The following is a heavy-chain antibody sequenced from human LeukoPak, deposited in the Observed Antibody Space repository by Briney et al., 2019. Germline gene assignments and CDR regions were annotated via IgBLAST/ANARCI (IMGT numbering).Heavy chain of an antibody. CDR3: AKDMTRGIVGATDR. J-gene: IGHJ4*02. CDR2: ISGSGGST. CDR1: GFTFSSYA. V-gene: IGHV3-23*01. Sequence: GGSLRLSCAASGFTFSSYAMSWVRQAPGKGLEWVSAISGSGGSTYYADSVKGRFTISRDNSKNTLYLQMNSLRAEDTALYYCAKDMTRGIVGATDRWGQGTLVTVSS. D-gene: IGHD1-26*01.